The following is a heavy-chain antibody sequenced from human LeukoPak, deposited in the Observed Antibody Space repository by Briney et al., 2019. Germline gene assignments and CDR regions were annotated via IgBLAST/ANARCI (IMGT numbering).Heavy chain of an antibody. Sequence: ASVKVSCKASGGTFSSYAISWVRQAPGQGLEWMGGIIPIFGTANYAQKFQGRVTITADKSTSTAYMELSSLRSEDTAVYYCARLTYSSNHNWFDPWGQGTLVTVSS. CDR1: GGTFSSYA. J-gene: IGHJ5*02. CDR3: ARLTYSSNHNWFDP. D-gene: IGHD6-13*01. CDR2: IIPIFGTA. V-gene: IGHV1-69*06.